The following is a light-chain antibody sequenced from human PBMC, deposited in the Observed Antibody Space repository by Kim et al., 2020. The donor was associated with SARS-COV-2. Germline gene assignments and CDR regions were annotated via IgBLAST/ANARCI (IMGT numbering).Light chain of an antibody. CDR2: YDS. CDR1: NIRTRS. J-gene: IGLJ3*02. V-gene: IGLV3-21*01. Sequence: SYELTQPPSMSVAPGKTATITCEGDNIRTRSVHWYQHQPGQAPVVVIYYDSDRPSGIPERFSASNSGNTATLTISRVEAGDEADYYCQVWDSRSETQVFGGVTQLTVL. CDR3: QVWDSRSETQV.